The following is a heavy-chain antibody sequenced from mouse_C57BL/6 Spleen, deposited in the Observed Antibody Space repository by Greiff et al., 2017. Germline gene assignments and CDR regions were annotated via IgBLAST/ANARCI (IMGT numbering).Heavy chain of an antibody. Sequence: EVNLVESGGDLVKPGGSLKLSCAASGFTFSSYGMSWVRQTPDKRLEWVATISSGGSYTYYPDSVKGRVTISRDNAKNTLYLQMSSQKSEDAAMYYCASRDGSFDYWGQGTTLTVSS. D-gene: IGHD2-3*01. V-gene: IGHV5-6*02. CDR2: ISSGGSYT. CDR1: GFTFSSYG. CDR3: ASRDGSFDY. J-gene: IGHJ2*01.